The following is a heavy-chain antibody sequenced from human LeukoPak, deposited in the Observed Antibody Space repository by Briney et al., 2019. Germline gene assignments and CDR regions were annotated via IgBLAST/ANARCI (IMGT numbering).Heavy chain of an antibody. CDR2: INHSGSS. CDR3: ARGRVGSTNPSYYGMDV. CDR1: GGSFSGYY. Sequence: SSETLSLTCAVYGGSFSGYYWSWIRQPPGKGLEWIGEINHSGSSNYNPSLKSRVTISVDTSKNQFSLKLSSVTAADTAVYYCARGRVGSTNPSYYGMDVWGQGTTVTVSS. D-gene: IGHD1-26*01. V-gene: IGHV4-34*01. J-gene: IGHJ6*02.